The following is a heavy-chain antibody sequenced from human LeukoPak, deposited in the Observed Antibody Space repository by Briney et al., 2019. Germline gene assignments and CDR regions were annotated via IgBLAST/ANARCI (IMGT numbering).Heavy chain of an antibody. V-gene: IGHV3-23*01. CDR3: AKVGCSGGSCSDGLDV. D-gene: IGHD2-15*01. J-gene: IGHJ6*04. CDR2: ISGSGGST. Sequence: GGSLRLSCAASGLTFSSYAMSWVRQAPGKGLEWVSAISGSGGSTYYADSVKGRFTISRDNSKNTLYLQMNSLRAEDTAVYYCAKVGCSGGSCSDGLDVWGKGTTVTVSS. CDR1: GLTFSSYA.